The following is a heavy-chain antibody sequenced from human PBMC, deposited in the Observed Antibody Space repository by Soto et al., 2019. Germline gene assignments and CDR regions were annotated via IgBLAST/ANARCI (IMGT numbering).Heavy chain of an antibody. D-gene: IGHD6-13*01. CDR2: INSDGSNT. CDR1: GFTFRYYW. V-gene: IGHV3-74*01. CDR3: ASGLVEYSSSWFDY. Sequence: GGSLRLSCAASGFTFRYYWMHWVRQAPGKGLVWVSRINSDGSNTNYADSVKGRFTISRDNAKNTVYLQMNSLRAEDTAVYYCASGLVEYSSSWFDYWGQGTLVTVSS. J-gene: IGHJ5*01.